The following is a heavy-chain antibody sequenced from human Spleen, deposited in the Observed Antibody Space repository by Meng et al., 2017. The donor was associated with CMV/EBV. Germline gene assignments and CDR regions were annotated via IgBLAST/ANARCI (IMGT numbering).Heavy chain of an antibody. CDR2: IRSSGSIR. CDR1: GFTLSDSY. CDR3: ARATLRLLEP. V-gene: IGHV3-11*04. D-gene: IGHD3-3*01. J-gene: IGHJ1*01. Sequence: GGSLRLSCAASGFTLSDSYMSWIRQAPGKGLEWIAFIRSSGSIRHYADSVKGRFTIPRDNTKNTLYLQMDSLRAEDTAVYYCARATLRLLEPWGQGTLVTVSS.